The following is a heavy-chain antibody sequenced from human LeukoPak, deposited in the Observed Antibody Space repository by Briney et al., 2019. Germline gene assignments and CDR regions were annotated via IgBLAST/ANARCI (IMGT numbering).Heavy chain of an antibody. CDR1: GFTFSSYS. V-gene: IGHV3-21*01. D-gene: IGHD6-13*01. CDR2: SSSSSSYI. CDR3: ARDRSSSWFKRVY. Sequence: PGGSLRLSCAACGFTFSSYSMNWVRQAPGKGLEWVSSSSSSSSYIYYADSVKGRFTISRDNAKNSLYLQMNSLRAEDTAVYYCARDRSSSWFKRVYWGQGTLVTVSS. J-gene: IGHJ4*02.